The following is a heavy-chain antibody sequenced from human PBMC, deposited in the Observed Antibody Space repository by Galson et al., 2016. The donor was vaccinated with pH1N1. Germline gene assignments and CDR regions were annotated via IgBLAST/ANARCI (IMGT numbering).Heavy chain of an antibody. V-gene: IGHV7-4-1*02. CDR2: INTKTGNP. J-gene: IGHJ3*02. Sequence: SVKVSCKASGFTFSNHGINWVRQAPGQGLEWMGRINTKTGNPTYAQGFTGRFVFSLDTSVNTAYLQINSLKADDTAVYYCARETPSPSPTVLRYFDWSRGLSVFDMWGQGTLVTVSS. CDR3: ARETPSPSPTVLRYFDWSRGLSVFDM. D-gene: IGHD3-9*01. CDR1: GFTFSNHG.